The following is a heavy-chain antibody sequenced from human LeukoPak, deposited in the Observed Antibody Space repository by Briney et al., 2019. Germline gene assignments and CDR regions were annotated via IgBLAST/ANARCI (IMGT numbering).Heavy chain of an antibody. CDR1: GFTFSSYA. CDR3: ARKYYDFWSGYPVLANLGPNYFDY. V-gene: IGHV3-30-3*01. J-gene: IGHJ4*02. CDR2: ISYDGSNK. Sequence: GGSLRLSCAASGFTFSSYAMHWVRQAPGKGLEWVAVISYDGSNKYYADSVKGRFTISRDNSKNTLYLQMNSLRAEDTAVYYCARKYYDFWSGYPVLANLGPNYFDYWGQGTLVTVSS. D-gene: IGHD3-3*01.